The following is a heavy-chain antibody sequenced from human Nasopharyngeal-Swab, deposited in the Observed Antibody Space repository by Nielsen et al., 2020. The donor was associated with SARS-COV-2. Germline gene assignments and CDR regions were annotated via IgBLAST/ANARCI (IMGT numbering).Heavy chain of an antibody. Sequence: SLKISCAASGFTFSSYEMNWVRQAPGKGLEWVSYISSSGSTIYYADSVKGRFTISRDNAKNSLYLQMNSLRAEDTTVYYCASDFTIFSLRFYGMDVWGQGTTVTISS. CDR2: ISSSGSTI. CDR3: ASDFTIFSLRFYGMDV. V-gene: IGHV3-48*03. D-gene: IGHD3-3*01. J-gene: IGHJ6*02. CDR1: GFTFSSYE.